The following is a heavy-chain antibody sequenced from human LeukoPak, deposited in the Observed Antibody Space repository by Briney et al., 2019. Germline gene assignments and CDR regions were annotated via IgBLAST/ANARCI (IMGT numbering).Heavy chain of an antibody. D-gene: IGHD3-3*01. CDR2: IRSKAYGGTT. CDR1: GFTFGDYA. Sequence: GGSLRLSCTASGFTFGDYAMSWVRQAAGKGLEWVGFIRSKAYGGTTEYAASVKGRFTISRDDSKSIAYLQMNSLKTEDTAVYYCTRATYDFWSGSPPHFDYWGQGTLVTVSS. J-gene: IGHJ4*02. CDR3: TRATYDFWSGSPPHFDY. V-gene: IGHV3-49*04.